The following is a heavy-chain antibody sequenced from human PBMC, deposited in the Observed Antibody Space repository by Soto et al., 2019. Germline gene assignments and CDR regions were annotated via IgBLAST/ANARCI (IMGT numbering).Heavy chain of an antibody. CDR3: ARDPLRYSSSTGSWDY. Sequence: SQTLRLTCAISGDSVSSNSAAWNWIRQSPSRGLEWLGRTYYRSKWYNDYAVSVKSRITINPDTSKNQFSLQLNSVTPEDTAVYYCARDPLRYSSSTGSWDYWGQGTLVTVSS. D-gene: IGHD6-6*01. J-gene: IGHJ4*02. CDR1: GDSVSSNSAA. V-gene: IGHV6-1*01. CDR2: TYYRSKWYN.